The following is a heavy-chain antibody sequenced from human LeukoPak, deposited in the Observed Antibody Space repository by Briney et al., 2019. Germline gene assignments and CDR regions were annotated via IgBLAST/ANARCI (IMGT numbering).Heavy chain of an antibody. D-gene: IGHD2-15*01. Sequence: GGSLRLSCAASGFTFSSYGMHWVRQAPGKGLEWVAVISYDGSNKYYADSVKGRFTISRDNSKNTLYLQMNSLRAEDTAVYYCARGAGYCSGGSCYYYYGMDVWGQGTTVTVSS. CDR3: ARGAGYCSGGSCYYYYGMDV. CDR2: ISYDGSNK. CDR1: GFTFSSYG. V-gene: IGHV3-30*03. J-gene: IGHJ6*02.